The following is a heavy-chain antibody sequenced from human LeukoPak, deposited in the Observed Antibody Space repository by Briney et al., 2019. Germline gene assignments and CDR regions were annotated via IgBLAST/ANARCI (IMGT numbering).Heavy chain of an antibody. J-gene: IGHJ6*03. CDR3: ARHVSYTVTTTPMDV. D-gene: IGHD4-17*01. CDR1: GFTFSDYY. CDR2: ITGSGSTI. V-gene: IGHV3-11*01. Sequence: PGGSLRLSCAASGFTFSDYYMSWIRQAPGKGLEWVSYITGSGSTIYYADSVKGRFTISRDNAKNSLYLQMNSLRAEDTALYYRARHVSYTVTTTPMDVWGKGTTVTVSS.